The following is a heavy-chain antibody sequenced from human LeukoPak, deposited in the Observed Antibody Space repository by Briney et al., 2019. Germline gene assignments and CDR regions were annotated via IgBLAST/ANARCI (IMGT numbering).Heavy chain of an antibody. CDR3: AREPWELDHFDY. V-gene: IGHV3-21*01. D-gene: IGHD1-26*01. CDR1: GFTFSSYS. J-gene: IGHJ4*02. Sequence: GGSLRLSCAASGFTFSSYSMNRVRQAPGKGLEWVSSISSSSSYIYYADSVKGRFTISRDNAKNSLYLQMNSLRAEDTAVYYCAREPWELDHFDYWGQGTLVTVSS. CDR2: ISSSSSYI.